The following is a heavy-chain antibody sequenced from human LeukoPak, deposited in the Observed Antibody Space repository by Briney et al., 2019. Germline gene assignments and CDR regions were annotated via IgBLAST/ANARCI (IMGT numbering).Heavy chain of an antibody. CDR2: VKQDESEK. Sequence: TGKSLRLSCAASGFTFTSYWMSWVRQAPGKGLEWVANVKQDESEKYYVDSVKGRFTISRDNAKNSLYLEMNSLRDEDTAVYYCVRQWLGFDHWGQGALVTVSS. V-gene: IGHV3-7*01. D-gene: IGHD6-19*01. CDR3: VRQWLGFDH. CDR1: GFTFTSYW. J-gene: IGHJ4*02.